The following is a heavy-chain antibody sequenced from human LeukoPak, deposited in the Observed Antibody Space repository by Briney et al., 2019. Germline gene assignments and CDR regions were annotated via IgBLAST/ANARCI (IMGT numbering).Heavy chain of an antibody. CDR1: GFTFSGSA. J-gene: IGHJ4*02. CDR3: AKDYHSSGWYEVPIY. D-gene: IGHD6-19*01. V-gene: IGHV3-73*01. Sequence: GGSLRLSCAASGFTFSGSAMHWVRLASGKGLEWVGRIKSKANGYATAYTASVKGRFTISRDNSKNTLYLQMNSLRAEDTAVYYCAKDYHSSGWYEVPIYWGQGTLVTVSS. CDR2: IKSKANGYAT.